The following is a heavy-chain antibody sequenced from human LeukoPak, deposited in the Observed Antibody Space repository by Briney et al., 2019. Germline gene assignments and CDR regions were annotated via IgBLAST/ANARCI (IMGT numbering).Heavy chain of an antibody. CDR3: ARTNFQRFKRYSSGWYSDY. D-gene: IGHD6-19*01. V-gene: IGHV1-18*01. CDR1: GYTFSSYG. CDR2: ISAYNGNT. Sequence: GASVKVSCKASGYTFSSYGISWVRQAPGQGLEWMGWISAYNGNTNYAQKLQGRVTMTTDTSTSTAYMELRSLRSDDTAVYYCARTNFQRFKRYSSGWYSDYWGQGTLVTVSS. J-gene: IGHJ4*02.